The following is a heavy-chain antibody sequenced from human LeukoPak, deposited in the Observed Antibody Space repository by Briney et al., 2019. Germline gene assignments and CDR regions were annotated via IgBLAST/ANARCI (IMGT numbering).Heavy chain of an antibody. Sequence: PGGSLRLSCAVSGFSFSSNSMNWVRQAPGKGLEWVSYITSSSSTIYYADSVKGRFTISRDNSKNTLYLQMNSLRAEDTAVYYCAGSWFYRDYFEYWGQGTLVTVSS. V-gene: IGHV3-48*01. CDR3: AGSWFYRDYFEY. D-gene: IGHD3-10*01. CDR1: GFSFSSNS. CDR2: ITSSSSTI. J-gene: IGHJ4*02.